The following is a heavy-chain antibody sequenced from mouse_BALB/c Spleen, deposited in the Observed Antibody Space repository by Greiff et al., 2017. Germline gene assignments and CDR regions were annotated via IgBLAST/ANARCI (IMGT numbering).Heavy chain of an antibody. J-gene: IGHJ4*01. Sequence: VQLQESGPGLVQPSQSLSITCTVSGFSLTSYGVHWVRQSPGKGLEWLGVIWSGGSTDYNAAFISRLSISKDNSKSQVFFKMNSLQADDTAIYYCARNYDLSPYAMDYWGQGTSVTVSS. CDR2: IWSGGST. V-gene: IGHV2-4-1*01. CDR1: GFSLTSYG. D-gene: IGHD2-4*01. CDR3: ARNYDLSPYAMDY.